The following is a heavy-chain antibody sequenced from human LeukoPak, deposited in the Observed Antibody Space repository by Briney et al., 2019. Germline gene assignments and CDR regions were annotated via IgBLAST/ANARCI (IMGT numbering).Heavy chain of an antibody. Sequence: GGSLRLSCAASGFTFNTYSMNWVRQAPGKRLEWLAYIRSSPSAIYYADSVMGRFTISTDIAGNSLYLQMNSLRGEDTAVYYCVRDRFFSFDYWGQGTVVTVSS. CDR1: GFTFNTYS. V-gene: IGHV3-48*01. J-gene: IGHJ4*02. CDR3: VRDRFFSFDY. CDR2: IRSSPSAI.